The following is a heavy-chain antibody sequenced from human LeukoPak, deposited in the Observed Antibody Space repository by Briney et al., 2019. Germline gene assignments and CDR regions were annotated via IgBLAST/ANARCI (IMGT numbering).Heavy chain of an antibody. CDR3: ARRAYCSSTSCYYLLY. J-gene: IGHJ4*02. Sequence: ASVKVSCKASGYTFTGYYMHWVRQAPGQGLEWMGLINPNSGGTNYAQKFQGRVTMTRDTSISTAYMELSRLRSDDTAVYYCARRAYCSSTSCYYLLYWGQGTLVTVSS. CDR2: INPNSGGT. CDR1: GYTFTGYY. D-gene: IGHD2-2*01. V-gene: IGHV1-2*02.